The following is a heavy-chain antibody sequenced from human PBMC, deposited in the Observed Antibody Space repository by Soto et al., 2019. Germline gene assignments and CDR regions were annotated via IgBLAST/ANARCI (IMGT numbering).Heavy chain of an antibody. J-gene: IGHJ4*02. CDR1: GFALSTHS. V-gene: IGHV3-21*01. D-gene: IGHD4-17*01. Sequence: EVHLVESGGGLVKPGGSLRLSCAASGFALSTHSMHWVRQAPGKGLEWVSSISTGNSIIHYADSVKGRFTISRDNAKSSLYLQMNSLRVEDTAVYYCVRAVYTLTTPYYFDFWGQGTLVTVSS. CDR2: ISTGNSII. CDR3: VRAVYTLTTPYYFDF.